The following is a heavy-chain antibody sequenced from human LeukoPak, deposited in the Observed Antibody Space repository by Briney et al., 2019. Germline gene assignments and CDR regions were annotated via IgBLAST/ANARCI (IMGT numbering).Heavy chain of an antibody. D-gene: IGHD3-3*01. V-gene: IGHV3-21*01. J-gene: IGHJ4*02. CDR1: GFTFSSYG. CDR2: ISSSSSYI. Sequence: GGSLRLSCAASGFTFSSYGMSWVRQAPGKGLEWVSSISSSSSYIYYADSVKGRFTISRDNAKNSLYLQMNSLRAEDTAVYYCARDPYDFEYFDYWGQGTLVTVSS. CDR3: ARDPYDFEYFDY.